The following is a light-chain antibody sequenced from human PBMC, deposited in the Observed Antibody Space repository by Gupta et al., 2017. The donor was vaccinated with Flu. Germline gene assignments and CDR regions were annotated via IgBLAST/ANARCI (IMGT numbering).Light chain of an antibody. Sequence: QSGLTQPPSVSGAAGERVTIPCTGSSSNIGADYDVHWYQQPPATPPHLLIDDNTHRPAVPAGFSAANYAATAAFPNSRLHAADEAAYYYSPYYDSRNSGVFGGGTKLTVL. V-gene: IGLV1-40*01. CDR3: PYYDSRNSGV. CDR2: DNT. J-gene: IGLJ2*01. CDR1: SSNIGADYD.